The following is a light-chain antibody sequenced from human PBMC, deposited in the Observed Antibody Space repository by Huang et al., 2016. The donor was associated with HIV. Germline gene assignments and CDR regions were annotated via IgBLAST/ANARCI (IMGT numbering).Light chain of an antibody. J-gene: IGKJ1*01. CDR3: QQYDFSPWT. CDR2: GSS. CDR1: QSLRSTY. V-gene: IGKV3-20*01. Sequence: EIVLTQSPGTLSLSPGERATLSCRASQSLRSTYLAWYQQKPGQAPRVVIYGSSSRATGIPDRFSGSGSGADFTLTISRLESEEFAVYYCQQYDFSPWTFGQGTKVEIK.